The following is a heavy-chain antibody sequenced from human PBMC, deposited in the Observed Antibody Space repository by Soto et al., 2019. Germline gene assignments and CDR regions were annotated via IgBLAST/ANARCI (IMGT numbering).Heavy chain of an antibody. Sequence: EVQLLESGGGLVQPGGSLRLSCAASGFTFSSYAMSWVRQAPGKGLEWVSAISGSGGSTYYPDSVKGRFTISRDNAKNSLYLQMSSLRAEDTAVYYCARAYSDAFDIWGQGTMVTVSS. J-gene: IGHJ3*02. CDR3: ARAYSDAFDI. CDR2: ISGSGGST. V-gene: IGHV3-23*01. D-gene: IGHD2-15*01. CDR1: GFTFSSYA.